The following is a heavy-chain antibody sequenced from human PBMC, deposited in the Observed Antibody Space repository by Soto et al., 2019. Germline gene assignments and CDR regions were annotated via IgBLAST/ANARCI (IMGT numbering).Heavy chain of an antibody. CDR2: IVPVYGAV. J-gene: IGHJ5*02. CDR1: GGIFSNFA. Sequence: HAQLVQSGAELRKPGSSVKVSCKASGGIFSNFAFSLVRQAPGQGLEWMGTIVPVYGAVYYAHQFQGRVTITADESTTTTYMEMSGLGSKDTAVYYCAKDGGGYPWGQGTLVTVSS. V-gene: IGHV1-69*18. D-gene: IGHD2-15*01. CDR3: AKDGGGYP.